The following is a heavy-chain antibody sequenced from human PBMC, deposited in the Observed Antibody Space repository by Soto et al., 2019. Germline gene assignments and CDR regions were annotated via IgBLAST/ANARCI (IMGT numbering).Heavy chain of an antibody. V-gene: IGHV1-24*01. CDR1: GYTLNELS. J-gene: IGHJ4*02. D-gene: IGHD6-19*01. CDR3: APLQWPTTYTLDY. Sequence: ASVKVSCKVSGYTLNELSMHWVRQAPGKGREGMGGFDPEDGETIYAQKFQGRVTMTEDTSTDTAYMELSSLRSEDTAVYYCAPLQWPTTYTLDYWGQGTLVTVSS. CDR2: FDPEDGET.